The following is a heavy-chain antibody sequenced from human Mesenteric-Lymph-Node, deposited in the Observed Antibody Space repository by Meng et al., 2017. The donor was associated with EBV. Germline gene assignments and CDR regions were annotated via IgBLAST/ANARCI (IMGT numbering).Heavy chain of an antibody. Sequence: QGSGPGPVTPSGTLSLTCAVSWGSIRSSNWWSWVRQPPGKGLEWIGEIYHSGSSNYNPSLESRVTMSVDKSKNQFSLKLRSVTAADTAVYYCARDGGGLWFGESKHFDSWGQGTLVTVSS. D-gene: IGHD3-10*01. CDR1: WGSIRSSNW. CDR3: ARDGGGLWFGESKHFDS. V-gene: IGHV4-4*02. CDR2: IYHSGSS. J-gene: IGHJ4*02.